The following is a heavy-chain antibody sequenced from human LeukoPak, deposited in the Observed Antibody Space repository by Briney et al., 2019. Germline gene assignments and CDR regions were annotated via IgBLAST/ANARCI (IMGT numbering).Heavy chain of an antibody. V-gene: IGHV3-23*01. CDR2: ITDSGGDT. Sequence: GGSLRLSCAASGFAFNNYAMCWVRQAPGKGLEWVSAITDSGGDTNSADSVKGRFTISRDNSKNTLYLQMNSLRAEDTAIYYCAKADGAATSWFFDYWGQGTLVTVSS. CDR3: AKADGAATSWFFDY. D-gene: IGHD3-9*01. J-gene: IGHJ4*02. CDR1: GFAFNNYA.